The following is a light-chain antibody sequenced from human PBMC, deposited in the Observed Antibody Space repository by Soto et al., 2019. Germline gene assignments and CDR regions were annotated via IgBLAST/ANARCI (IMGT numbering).Light chain of an antibody. CDR2: EVT. V-gene: IGLV2-14*01. CDR1: SSDLTYFHL. CDR3: SSSTSSTTHA. Sequence: QSELTQPAAMYGSAGQSITIFCTGTSSDLTYFHLVSRHQHPPAKAPILMIYEVTYRPSGVSERFSGPNSGNTASLTISGLQPEDEADYNCSSSTSSTTHAFGTGTKV. J-gene: IGLJ1*01.